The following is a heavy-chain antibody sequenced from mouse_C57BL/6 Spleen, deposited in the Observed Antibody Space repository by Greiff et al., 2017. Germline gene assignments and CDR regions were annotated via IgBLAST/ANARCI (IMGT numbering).Heavy chain of an antibody. CDR2: IWSGGNT. V-gene: IGHV2-4*01. J-gene: IGHJ1*03. CDR3: AKRGYYGSSYGYFDV. CDR1: GFSLTSYG. Sequence: VKLMESGPGLVQPSQSLSITCTVSGFSLTSYGVYWVRQPPGKGLEWLGVIWSGGNTDYNAAFISRLSISTDNSKSQVFFKMNSLQADDTAIYYCAKRGYYGSSYGYFDVWGTGTTVTVSA. D-gene: IGHD1-1*01.